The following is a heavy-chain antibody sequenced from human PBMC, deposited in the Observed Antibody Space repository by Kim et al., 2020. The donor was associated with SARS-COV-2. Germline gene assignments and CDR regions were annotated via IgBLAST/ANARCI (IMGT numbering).Heavy chain of an antibody. V-gene: IGHV3-30*04. Sequence: GGSLRLSCAASGFSFNSYSLHWVRQIPGQGLEWVAAISYDGTTEYYADSVKGRFIISRDNFKNMVWLQMNSLTTDDMAVYFCARDPIEVAGADFPYYFDFWGQGTLVTVSS. CDR1: GFSFNSYS. D-gene: IGHD6-13*01. CDR3: ARDPIEVAGADFPYYFDF. J-gene: IGHJ4*02. CDR2: ISYDGTTE.